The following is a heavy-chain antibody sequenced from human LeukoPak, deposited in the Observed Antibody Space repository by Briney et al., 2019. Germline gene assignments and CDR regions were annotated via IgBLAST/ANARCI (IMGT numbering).Heavy chain of an antibody. CDR1: GYTFTSYG. CDR2: ISAYNGNT. J-gene: IGHJ6*03. D-gene: IGHD5-12*01. Sequence: ASVKVSCKASGYTFTSYGISWVRQAPGQGLEWMGWISAYNGNTNYAQKLQGRVTMTTDTSTSTAYMELRSLRSDDTAVYYCAGEGATYYYYYMDVWGKGTTVTISS. CDR3: AGEGATYYYYYMDV. V-gene: IGHV1-18*01.